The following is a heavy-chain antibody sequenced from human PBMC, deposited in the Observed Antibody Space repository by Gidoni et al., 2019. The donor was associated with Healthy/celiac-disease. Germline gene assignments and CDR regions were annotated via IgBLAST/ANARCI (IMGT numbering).Heavy chain of an antibody. V-gene: IGHV4-39*07. CDR3: ARRRTGTRVYGMDV. J-gene: IGHJ6*02. CDR1: GGSLSSSSYY. D-gene: IGHD1-1*01. Sequence: QLQLQESGPGLVKPSETLSLPCTVSGGSLSSSSYYWGWIRQPPGKGLEWIGSIYYSGSTYYNPSLKSRVTISVDTSKNQFSLKLSSVTAADTAVYYCARRRTGTRVYGMDVWGQGTTVTVSS. CDR2: IYYSGST.